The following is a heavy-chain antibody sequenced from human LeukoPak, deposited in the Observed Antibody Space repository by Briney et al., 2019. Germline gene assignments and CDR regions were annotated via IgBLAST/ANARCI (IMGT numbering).Heavy chain of an antibody. CDR1: GYTFTGYY. Sequence: ASVKVSCKASGYTFTGYYMHWVRQAPGQGLEWMGWINPNSGGTNYAQKFQGRITMTRDTSISTAYMELSRLRSDDTAVYYCASSSIGYCSGGSCLEAFDIWGQGTMVTVSS. V-gene: IGHV1-2*02. CDR2: INPNSGGT. J-gene: IGHJ3*02. CDR3: ASSSIGYCSGGSCLEAFDI. D-gene: IGHD2-15*01.